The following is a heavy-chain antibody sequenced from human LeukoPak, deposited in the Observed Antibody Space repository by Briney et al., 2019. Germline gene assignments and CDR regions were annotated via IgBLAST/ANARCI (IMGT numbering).Heavy chain of an antibody. CDR1: GASISSGSFY. CDR2: LYTSGST. V-gene: IGHV4-61*02. CDR3: AREGYSVGYYMDV. J-gene: IGHJ6*03. Sequence: SETLSPTCTVSGASISSGSFYWVWIRQSAGKGLEWIGRLYTSGSTKNNPSLQSRVTISADSSKNQFSLNLTSVTAADTAVYFCAREGYSVGYYMDVWGKGTTVTVSS. D-gene: IGHD4-11*01.